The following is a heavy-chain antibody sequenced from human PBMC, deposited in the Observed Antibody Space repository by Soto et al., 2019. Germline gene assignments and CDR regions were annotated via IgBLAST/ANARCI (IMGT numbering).Heavy chain of an antibody. CDR1: GFSLTSSGIS. D-gene: IGHD1-26*01. CDR3: ARTHVAGAIPWYYFDF. CDR2: IDWSDDK. J-gene: IGHJ4*02. Sequence: SGPTLVNPTQTLTLTCTFSGFSLTSSGISVSWIRQSPGRALEWLALIDWSDDKYYDTSLKTRLTISKDASKNQVVLTMTSMDPVDTATYYCARTHVAGAIPWYYFDFWGQGTLVTVSS. V-gene: IGHV2-70*01.